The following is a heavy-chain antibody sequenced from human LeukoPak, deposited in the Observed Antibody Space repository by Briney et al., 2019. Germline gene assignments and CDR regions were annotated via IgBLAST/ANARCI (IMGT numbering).Heavy chain of an antibody. D-gene: IGHD4-11*01. CDR3: AKLTTS. CDR2: TVGRGDGT. J-gene: IGHJ4*02. Sequence: GEGLEWVAVTVGRGDGTYYADSVKGRFTISRDNSNNTLYLQMNSLRAEDTAVYYCAKLTTSWGQGTLVTVSS. V-gene: IGHV3-23*01.